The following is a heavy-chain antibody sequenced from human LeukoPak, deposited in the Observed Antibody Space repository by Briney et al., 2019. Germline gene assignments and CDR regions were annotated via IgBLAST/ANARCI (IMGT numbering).Heavy chain of an antibody. CDR1: GGSISSSSYY. CDR2: IYYSGST. Sequence: PSETLSLTCTVSGGSISSSSYYWGWIRQPPGKGLEWIGSIYYSGSTYYNPSLKSRVTMSVDTSKNQFSLKLSSVTAADTAVYYCARNIAAAGPLDYWGQGTLVTVSS. CDR3: ARNIAAAGPLDY. J-gene: IGHJ4*02. V-gene: IGHV4-39*07. D-gene: IGHD6-13*01.